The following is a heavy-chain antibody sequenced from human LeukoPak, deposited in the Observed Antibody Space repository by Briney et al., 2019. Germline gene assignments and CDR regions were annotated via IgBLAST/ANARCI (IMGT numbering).Heavy chain of an antibody. V-gene: IGHV3-30-3*01. CDR3: AKDFWSAGTTEDFDY. CDR1: GFTFSSYA. Sequence: AGRSLRLSCAASGFTFSSYAMHWVRQAPGKGLEWVAVISYDGSNKYYADSVKGRFTISRDSSKNTLYLQMNSLRPEDTAVYYCAKDFWSAGTTEDFDYWGQGTLVTVSS. D-gene: IGHD6-13*01. CDR2: ISYDGSNK. J-gene: IGHJ4*02.